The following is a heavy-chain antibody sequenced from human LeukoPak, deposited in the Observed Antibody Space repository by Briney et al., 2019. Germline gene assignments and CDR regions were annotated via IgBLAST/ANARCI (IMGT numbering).Heavy chain of an antibody. Sequence: ASVKVSCKASGYTFTNYHIAWVRQAPGQGLEWMGWVSTNDGNTVYAQRLQGRVTMTTDTSTSVAYMELRSLTSDDTAVYYCARELARDYYYGMDVWGQGTTVTVSS. CDR1: GYTFTNYH. D-gene: IGHD3-10*01. CDR2: VSTNDGNT. CDR3: ARELARDYYYGMDV. V-gene: IGHV1-18*01. J-gene: IGHJ6*02.